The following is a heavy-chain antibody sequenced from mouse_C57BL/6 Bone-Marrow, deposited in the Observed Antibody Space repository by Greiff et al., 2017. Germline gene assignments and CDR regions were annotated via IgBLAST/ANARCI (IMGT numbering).Heavy chain of an antibody. Sequence: QVQLKQSGAELVMPGASVKLSCKASGYTFTSYWMHWVKQRPGQGLEWIGEIDPSDSYTNYNQKFKGKSTLTVDKSSSTAYMQLSSLTSEDSAVYYCARQLKLRGFAYWGQGTLVTVSA. CDR1: GYTFTSYW. D-gene: IGHD3-2*02. J-gene: IGHJ3*01. CDR3: ARQLKLRGFAY. CDR2: IDPSDSYT. V-gene: IGHV1-69*01.